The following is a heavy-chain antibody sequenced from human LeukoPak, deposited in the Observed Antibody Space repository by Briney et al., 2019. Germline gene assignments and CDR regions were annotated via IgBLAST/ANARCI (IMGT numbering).Heavy chain of an antibody. D-gene: IGHD2-21*02. Sequence: PSETLSLTCTVSGGSISSYYWSWIRQPPGKGLEWTGYIYYSGSTNYNPSLKSRVTISVDTSKNQLSLKLNSVTAADTAVYYCARLPPTHAYCGGDCYTTHFDYWGQGTLVTVSS. J-gene: IGHJ4*02. V-gene: IGHV4-59*08. CDR3: ARLPPTHAYCGGDCYTTHFDY. CDR2: IYYSGST. CDR1: GGSISSYY.